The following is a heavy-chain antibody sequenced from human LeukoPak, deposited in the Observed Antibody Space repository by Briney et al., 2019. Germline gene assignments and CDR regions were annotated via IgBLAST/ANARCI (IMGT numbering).Heavy chain of an antibody. J-gene: IGHJ3*02. CDR1: GFTFSSYD. V-gene: IGHV3-13*01. CDR2: IGTAGDT. D-gene: IGHD3-16*01. Sequence: GGSLRLSCAASGFTFSSYDMHWVRQATGKGLEWVSAIGTAGDTHYPGSVKGRFTISRENAKKSLYLQMNSLRAGDTAVYYCARGSGGAFDIWGQGTMVTVSS. CDR3: ARGSGGAFDI.